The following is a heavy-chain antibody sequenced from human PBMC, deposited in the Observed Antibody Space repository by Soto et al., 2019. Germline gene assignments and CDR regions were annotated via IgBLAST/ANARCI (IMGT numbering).Heavy chain of an antibody. Sequence: EVQLLESGGGLVQPGGSLRLSCAASGFTFSSYAMRWVRQAPGKGLEWGSAVVGSGGSTYYADSVKGRFTISRDNSKNTLYLQMDSLRAEDTAVYYCAEGDCSGGRCYGSDYWGQGTLVTVSS. CDR2: VVGSGGST. J-gene: IGHJ4*02. D-gene: IGHD2-15*01. CDR3: AEGDCSGGRCYGSDY. V-gene: IGHV3-23*01. CDR1: GFTFSSYA.